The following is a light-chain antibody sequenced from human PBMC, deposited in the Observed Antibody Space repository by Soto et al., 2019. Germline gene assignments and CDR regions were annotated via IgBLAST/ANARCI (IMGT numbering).Light chain of an antibody. CDR1: QSVSTN. V-gene: IGKV3-15*01. CDR2: GVS. CDR3: QQCKNWPYT. Sequence: EIVMTQSPATLSVSPGERATLSCRASQSVSTNLAWYQQKPGQAPRLLIYGVSTRATGIPARFSGSGSGTEFTLTISSLQSEDFAVYYCQQCKNWPYTFGQATKVDIK. J-gene: IGKJ2*01.